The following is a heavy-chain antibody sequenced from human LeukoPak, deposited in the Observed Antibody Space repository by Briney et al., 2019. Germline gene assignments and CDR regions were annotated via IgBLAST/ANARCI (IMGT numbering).Heavy chain of an antibody. J-gene: IGHJ6*02. Sequence: GRSLRLSCAASGFTFSSYGMHWVRQAPGKGLEWVAVIWYDGSNKYYADSVKGRFTISRDNSKNTLYLQMNSLRAEDTAVYYCARGGPDLSYYYYYYGMTSGAKGPRSPSP. V-gene: IGHV3-33*01. CDR1: GFTFSSYG. CDR2: IWYDGSNK. D-gene: IGHD3-16*02. CDR3: ARGGPDLSYYYYYYGMTS.